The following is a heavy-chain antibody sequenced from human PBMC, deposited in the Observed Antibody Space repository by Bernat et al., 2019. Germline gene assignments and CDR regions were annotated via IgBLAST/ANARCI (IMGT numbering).Heavy chain of an antibody. J-gene: IGHJ4*02. CDR3: ARDIRSSRYDY. Sequence: QVQLMESGGGVVQPGRSLRLSCAASGFTFRNYGMHWVRQAPGKGLEWVAVIWYDASKKYYVDSVKGRFTISRDNSKNTLYLQLDSLRVEDTAVYYCARDIRSSRYDYWGQGTVVTVSS. CDR1: GFTFRNYG. CDR2: IWYDASKK. V-gene: IGHV3-33*01. D-gene: IGHD3-3*02.